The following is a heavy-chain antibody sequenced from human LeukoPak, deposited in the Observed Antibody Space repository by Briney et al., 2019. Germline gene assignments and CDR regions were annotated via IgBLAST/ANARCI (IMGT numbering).Heavy chain of an antibody. Sequence: GGSLRLSCAASGFTFRSYAMNWVRQAPGKGLEWVSAISGSGGSTFYADPLQGRFTISRDNAKNSLYLQMNSLRAEDTAVYYCARDGWGSYMFDYWGQGTLVTVSS. CDR1: GFTFRSYA. CDR2: ISGSGGST. V-gene: IGHV3-23*01. CDR3: ARDGWGSYMFDY. J-gene: IGHJ4*02. D-gene: IGHD3-16*01.